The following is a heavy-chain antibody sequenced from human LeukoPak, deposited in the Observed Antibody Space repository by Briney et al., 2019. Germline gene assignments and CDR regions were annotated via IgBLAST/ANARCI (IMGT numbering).Heavy chain of an antibody. D-gene: IGHD3-22*01. CDR1: GGSISNSTYY. CDR2: IYYSGST. Sequence: SETLSLTCSVSGGSISNSTYYWGWIRQPPGKGLEWIGSIYYSGSTYYNPSLESRATISVDTSKNQFSLKLISVTAADTAVYYCARRTYYDSSTYPFDYWGQGTLVTVSP. J-gene: IGHJ4*02. V-gene: IGHV4-39*01. CDR3: ARRTYYDSSTYPFDY.